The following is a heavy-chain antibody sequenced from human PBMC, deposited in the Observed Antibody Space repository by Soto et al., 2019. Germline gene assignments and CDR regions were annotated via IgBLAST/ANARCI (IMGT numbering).Heavy chain of an antibody. D-gene: IGHD3-10*01. CDR2: IYYRGST. CDR1: GGSISSGCYY. CDR3: PSGSANMVRGVITNDAFDI. Sequence: PSQTLSLTCTVSGGSISSGCYYWIWIRQHRGKGLEGQGYIYYRGSTYYTTYPKSRVTISVGTSKNQFSLKLSSVTAANTAVYYCPSGSANMVRGVITNDAFDIWGQGTMVTVSS. J-gene: IGHJ3*02. V-gene: IGHV4-31*03.